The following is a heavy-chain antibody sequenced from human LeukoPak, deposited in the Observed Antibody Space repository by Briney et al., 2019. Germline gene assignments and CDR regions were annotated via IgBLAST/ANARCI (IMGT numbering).Heavy chain of an antibody. CDR2: IYYSGST. D-gene: IGHD3-22*01. J-gene: IGHJ4*02. V-gene: IGHV4-59*01. CDR1: GGSISSYY. Sequence: PSETLSLTCTVSGGSISSYYWSWIRQPPGKGLEWIGYIYYSGSTNYNPSLKSRVTISVDTSKNQFSLKLSSVTAADTAVYYCARLHYYDSSGYHFDYWGQGTLVTVSS. CDR3: ARLHYYDSSGYHFDY.